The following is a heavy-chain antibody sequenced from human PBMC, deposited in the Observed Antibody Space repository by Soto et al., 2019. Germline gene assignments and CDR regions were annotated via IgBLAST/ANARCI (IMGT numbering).Heavy chain of an antibody. V-gene: IGHV1-18*01. Sequence: ASVKVSCKASGYTFTSYGISCVRQAPGQGLEWMGWISAYNGNTNYAQKLQGRVTMTTDTSTSTAYMELRSLRSDDTAVYYCARELYSYGYRPYYYYYMDVWGKGATVTVSS. CDR2: ISAYNGNT. J-gene: IGHJ6*03. D-gene: IGHD5-18*01. CDR3: ARELYSYGYRPYYYYYMDV. CDR1: GYTFTSYG.